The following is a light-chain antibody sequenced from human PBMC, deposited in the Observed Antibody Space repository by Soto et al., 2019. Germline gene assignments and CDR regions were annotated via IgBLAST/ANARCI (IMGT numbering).Light chain of an antibody. CDR2: GAS. CDR1: QSISSN. V-gene: IGKV3-15*01. CDR3: QQYNTWPLT. J-gene: IGKJ4*01. Sequence: EVVMTQSPATLSVSPGERAALSCSASQSISSNLAWYQQKPGQPPRLLISGASTRATGIPATFSGSGSGTNVTLTISSLQSEDFAVYYCQQYNTWPLTFGGGTKVEIK.